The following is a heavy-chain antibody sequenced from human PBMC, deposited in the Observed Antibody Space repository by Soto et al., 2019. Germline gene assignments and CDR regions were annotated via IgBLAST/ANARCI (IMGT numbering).Heavy chain of an antibody. V-gene: IGHV4-30-4*01. J-gene: IGHJ4*02. D-gene: IGHD4-17*01. CDR2: IYYSGST. Sequence: SSETLSLTCTVSGGSISSGDYYWSWIRQPPGKGLEWIGYIYYSGSTYYNPSLKSRVTISVDTSKNQFSLKLSSVTAADTAVYYCGSYGHYVEFAYWGQGTLVLVSS. CDR1: GGSISSGDYY. CDR3: GSYGHYVEFAY.